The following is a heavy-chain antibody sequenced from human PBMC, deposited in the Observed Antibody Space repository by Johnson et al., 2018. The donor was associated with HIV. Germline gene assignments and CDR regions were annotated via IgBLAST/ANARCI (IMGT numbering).Heavy chain of an antibody. CDR3: ARDWNEAVRAFDI. J-gene: IGHJ3*02. Sequence: EVQVVESGGGLVQPGESLRLSCAAAGFTVTSNYMSWVRQAPGKGLEWVSVIYSGGSAYYADSVKGRFTISRDNSKNTLYLQMNNLRAEDTAVYYCARDWNEAVRAFDIWGQGTMVTVSS. CDR1: GFTVTSNY. D-gene: IGHD1-1*01. CDR2: IYSGGSA. V-gene: IGHV3-66*01.